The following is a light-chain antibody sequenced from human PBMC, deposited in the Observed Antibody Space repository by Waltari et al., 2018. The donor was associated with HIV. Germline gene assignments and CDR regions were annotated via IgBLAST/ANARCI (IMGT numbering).Light chain of an antibody. CDR1: QSLVFSDGNTY. J-gene: IGKJ3*01. CDR2: EVS. V-gene: IGKV2-30*01. CDR3: MQGTYWPFT. Sequence: DVVMTQSPLSLSVTLGQTAYISCRASQSLVFSDGNTYLNWFQQRPGQSPSRLIHEVSDRDSGVPDRFSGSGSGTDFTLQISRVEAEDVGVYYCMQGTYWPFTFGPGTKVDIK.